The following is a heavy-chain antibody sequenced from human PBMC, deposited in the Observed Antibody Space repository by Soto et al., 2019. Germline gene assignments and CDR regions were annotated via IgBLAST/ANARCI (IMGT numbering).Heavy chain of an antibody. Sequence: ASVKVSCKASGYAFSSYGISGVRQAPGQELEWMGWISAYNGDTNYAQKVQGRVTMTTDTSTNTAYMELRSLRSDDTAVYYCARDDGYYDSSGYSSGIDYWGQGTLVTVSS. V-gene: IGHV1-18*01. CDR2: ISAYNGDT. CDR1: GYAFSSYG. J-gene: IGHJ4*02. D-gene: IGHD3-22*01. CDR3: ARDDGYYDSSGYSSGIDY.